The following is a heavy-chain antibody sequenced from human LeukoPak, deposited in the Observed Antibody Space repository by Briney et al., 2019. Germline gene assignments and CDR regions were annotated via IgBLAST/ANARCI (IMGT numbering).Heavy chain of an antibody. Sequence: PGGSLRLSCAASGFTFSSYAMSWVRQAPGKGLEWVSAISGSGGSTYYADSVKGRFTISRDNSKNTLYLQMNSLRAEDTAVYYCAKDGFFPYDILTGEFDYWGQGTLVTVSS. J-gene: IGHJ4*02. V-gene: IGHV3-23*01. CDR1: GFTFSSYA. D-gene: IGHD3-9*01. CDR2: ISGSGGST. CDR3: AKDGFFPYDILTGEFDY.